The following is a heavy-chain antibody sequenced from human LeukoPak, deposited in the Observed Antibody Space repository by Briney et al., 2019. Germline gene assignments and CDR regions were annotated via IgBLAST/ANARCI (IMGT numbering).Heavy chain of an antibody. D-gene: IGHD4-17*01. CDR2: IYTGGST. J-gene: IGHJ5*02. CDR3: ARYHADSVAGFDP. V-gene: IGHV3-66*01. CDR1: GFTFSDHY. Sequence: PGGSLRLSCATSGFTFSDHYMAWVRQAPGKGLEWVAVIYTGGSTHYADSVKDRFSISRDNSKSTLYLQMNSLTVVDTAVYYCARYHADSVAGFDPWGQGTQVTVSS.